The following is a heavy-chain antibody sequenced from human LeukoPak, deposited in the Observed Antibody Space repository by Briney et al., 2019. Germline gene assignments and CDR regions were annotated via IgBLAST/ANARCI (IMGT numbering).Heavy chain of an antibody. CDR2: IYPGDSDT. CDR1: GYSFTSYW. V-gene: IGHV5-51*01. CDR3: ARRVGYYDSSGYYPQHFDY. D-gene: IGHD3-22*01. Sequence: GESLKISCKGSGYSFTSYWIGWVRQMPGKGLEWMGIIYPGDSDTRYSPSFQGQVTISADKSISTAYLQWSSLKASDTAMYYCARRVGYYDSSGYYPQHFDYWGQGTLVTVSS. J-gene: IGHJ4*02.